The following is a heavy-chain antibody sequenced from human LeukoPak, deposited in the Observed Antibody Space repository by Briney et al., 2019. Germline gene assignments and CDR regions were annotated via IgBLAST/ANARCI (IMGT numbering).Heavy chain of an antibody. Sequence: GSPLTLFRGACGFPHRSYAMLGVRQAPGKGVEGVAVISYDESNQYYDDSLKGRFTISRDNSTTKLYLQMNSLRAEDTAVYYCARAWEEDYFDYWGQGTLVTVSS. CDR3: ARAWEEDYFDY. CDR1: GFPHRSYA. V-gene: IGHV3-30*04. CDR2: ISYDESNQ. J-gene: IGHJ4*02. D-gene: IGHD1-26*01.